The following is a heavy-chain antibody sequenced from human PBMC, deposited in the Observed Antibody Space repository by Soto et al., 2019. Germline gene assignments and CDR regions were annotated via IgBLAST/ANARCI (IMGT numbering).Heavy chain of an antibody. V-gene: IGHV1-8*01. CDR2: MNPNSGNT. J-gene: IGHJ5*02. D-gene: IGHD3-3*01. Sequence: ASVEVSCKASGYTFTSYDINWVRQATGQGLEWMGWMNPNSGNTGYAQKFQGRVTMTRNTSISTAYMELSSLRSEDTAVYYCARGHIGYYDFWSGYYGNNWFDPWGQGTLVTVSS. CDR1: GYTFTSYD. CDR3: ARGHIGYYDFWSGYYGNNWFDP.